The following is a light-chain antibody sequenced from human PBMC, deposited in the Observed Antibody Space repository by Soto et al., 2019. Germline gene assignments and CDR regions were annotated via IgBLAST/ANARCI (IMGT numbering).Light chain of an antibody. CDR1: QSVGSSY. Sequence: EIVLTQSPATLSLSPGERATLSCRASQSVGSSYLAWYQQKPGQAPRLLIYDASRRATGIPVRFSGSGSGADFTLTISTLEPEDFAVYYCQQYAYSPPHSFGQGTKVDIK. V-gene: IGKV3-20*01. CDR3: QQYAYSPPHS. J-gene: IGKJ2*03. CDR2: DAS.